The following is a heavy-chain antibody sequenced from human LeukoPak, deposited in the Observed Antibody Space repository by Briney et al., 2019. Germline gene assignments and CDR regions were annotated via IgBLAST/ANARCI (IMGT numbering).Heavy chain of an antibody. Sequence: PSQTLSLTCTVSGGSISSGDYYWSWIRQPPGKGLEWTGYIYYSGSTYYNPSLKSRVTISVDTSKNQFSLKLSSVTAADTAVYYCARGEMYYDFDYWGQGTLVTVSS. CDR3: ARGEMYYDFDY. J-gene: IGHJ4*02. V-gene: IGHV4-30-4*01. CDR1: GGSISSGDYY. CDR2: IYYSGST. D-gene: IGHD3-3*01.